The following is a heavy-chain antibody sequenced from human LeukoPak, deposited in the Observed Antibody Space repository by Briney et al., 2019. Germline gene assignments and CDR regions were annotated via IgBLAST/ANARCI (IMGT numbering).Heavy chain of an antibody. V-gene: IGHV3-23*01. J-gene: IGHJ3*02. CDR1: GFAFSSYA. D-gene: IGHD6-13*01. CDR2: VSGNDYKT. CDR3: ARDRSYAFAI. Sequence: GGSLTLSCAASGFAFSSYAMRWVRQAPGKGLEWVSAVSGNDYKTYYAAPVQGRFTVSRDNSKNTLYLQMNSLRAEDSALYYCARDRSYAFAIWGQGTMVTVSS.